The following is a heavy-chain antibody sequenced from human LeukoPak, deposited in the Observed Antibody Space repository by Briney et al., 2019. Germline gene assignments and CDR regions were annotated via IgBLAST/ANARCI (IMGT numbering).Heavy chain of an antibody. CDR3: ARRSSGSPPYYFDY. CDR1: GFTFSSYW. V-gene: IGHV3-74*01. D-gene: IGHD1-26*01. J-gene: IGHJ4*02. CDR2: INSDGSST. Sequence: GGSLRLSCAASGFTFSSYWMHWVRQAPGKGLVWVSRINSDGSSTSYADSVKGRLTISRDNAKNTLDLQMNSLRAEDTAVYYCARRSSGSPPYYFDYWGQGTLVTVSS.